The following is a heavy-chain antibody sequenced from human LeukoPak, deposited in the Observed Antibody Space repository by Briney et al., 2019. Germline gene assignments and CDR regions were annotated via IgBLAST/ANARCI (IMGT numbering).Heavy chain of an antibody. CDR1: GGSISTTYYY. CDR3: ARHGTGGKNDAFDI. D-gene: IGHD3/OR15-3a*01. Sequence: SETLSLTCTVSGGSISTTYYYWGWIRQPPGKGLEWIGSVYYSGITYYNPSLKSRVTVFIDTSKNQFSLKLSSVTASDTAIYYCARHGTGGKNDAFDIWGQGTMVTVSS. CDR2: VYYSGIT. J-gene: IGHJ3*02. V-gene: IGHV4-39*01.